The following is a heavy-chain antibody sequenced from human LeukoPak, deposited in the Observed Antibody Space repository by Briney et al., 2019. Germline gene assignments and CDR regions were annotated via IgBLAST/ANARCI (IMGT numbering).Heavy chain of an antibody. D-gene: IGHD6-19*01. CDR3: AREGGISGWPDY. CDR1: GYTFTNYG. V-gene: IGHV1-18*01. J-gene: IGHJ4*02. Sequence: ASVKVSCKASGYTFTNYGVSWVRQAPGQGLEWMGWISAYNDNTNHAQKLQGRLTMTTDTSTSTAYMELRSLKSDDTAVYYCAREGGISGWPDYWGQGTLVTVSS. CDR2: ISAYNDNT.